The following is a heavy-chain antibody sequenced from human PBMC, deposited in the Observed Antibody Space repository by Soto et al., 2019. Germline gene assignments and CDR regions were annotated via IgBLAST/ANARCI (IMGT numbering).Heavy chain of an antibody. CDR2: IIPIFGTA. D-gene: IGHD6-6*01. J-gene: IGHJ5*02. CDR1: GCTFPNFG. CDR3: ARDLRYSSSSGWFDP. V-gene: IGHV1-69*13. Sequence: ASVKVSCKASGCTFPNFGISWVRQAPGQGLEWMGGIIPIFGTANYAQKFQGRVTITADESTSTAYMELSSLRSEDTAVYYCARDLRYSSSSGWFDPWGQGTLVTVSS.